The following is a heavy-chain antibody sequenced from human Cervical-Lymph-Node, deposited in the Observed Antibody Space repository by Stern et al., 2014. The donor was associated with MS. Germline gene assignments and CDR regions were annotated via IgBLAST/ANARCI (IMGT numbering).Heavy chain of an antibody. D-gene: IGHD1-14*01. CDR1: GFSPSYDGTG. J-gene: IGHJ6*02. Sequence: ESGPVLVKPTETLRLTCTVSGFSPSYDGTGVSWIRQPPGRALEWLAHIFSSDEKSYNTSLKSRLTISKDTSKSQVVLTLTNTDPVDTATYYCARSYRYNYGLDVWGQGTTVTVSS. CDR2: IFSSDEK. CDR3: ARSYRYNYGLDV. V-gene: IGHV2-26*01.